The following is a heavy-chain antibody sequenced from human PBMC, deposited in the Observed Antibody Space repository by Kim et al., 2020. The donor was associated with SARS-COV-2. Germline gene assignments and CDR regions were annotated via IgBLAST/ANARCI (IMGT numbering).Heavy chain of an antibody. Sequence: SETLSLTCAVYGGSFSGYYWSWIRQPPGKGLEWIGEITHSGSTNYNPSLKSRVTISVDTSKNQFSLKLSAVTAADTAVYYCARGKRLLRFLVWLLSVDYWGQGTLVTVSS. CDR2: ITHSGST. CDR1: GGSFSGYY. J-gene: IGHJ4*02. CDR3: ARGKRLLRFLVWLLSVDY. D-gene: IGHD3-3*01. V-gene: IGHV4-34*01.